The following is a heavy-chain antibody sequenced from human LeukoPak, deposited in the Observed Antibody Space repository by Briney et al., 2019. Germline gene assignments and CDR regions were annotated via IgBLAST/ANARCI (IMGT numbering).Heavy chain of an antibody. CDR1: GGSFSGYY. J-gene: IGHJ4*02. CDR2: INHSGST. CDR3: ARGRRYSGIGY. Sequence: PSETLSLTCAAYGGSFSGYYWSWIRQPPGKGLEWIGEINHSGSTNYNPSLKSRVTISVDTSKNQFSLKLSSVTAADTAVYYCARGRRYSGIGYWGQGTLVTVSS. D-gene: IGHD6-13*01. V-gene: IGHV4-34*01.